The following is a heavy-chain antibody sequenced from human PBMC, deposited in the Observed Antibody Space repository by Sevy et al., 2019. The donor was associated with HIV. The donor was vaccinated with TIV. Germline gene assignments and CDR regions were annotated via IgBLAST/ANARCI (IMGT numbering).Heavy chain of an antibody. J-gene: IGHJ3*02. Sequence: SETLSLTCSVSGGSINNYYWSWIRQPPGKGLEWIGYINYSGSTDYNPSLKSRVTISVDTSKNQFSLKLSSVTAADTAVYYCARDQVGTTHDAFDICGQGTMVTVSS. CDR2: INYSGST. CDR1: GGSINNYY. V-gene: IGHV4-59*01. D-gene: IGHD2-21*02. CDR3: ARDQVGTTHDAFDI.